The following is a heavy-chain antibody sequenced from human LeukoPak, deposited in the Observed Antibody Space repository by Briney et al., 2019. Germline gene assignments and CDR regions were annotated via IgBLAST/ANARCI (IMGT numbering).Heavy chain of an antibody. D-gene: IGHD3-9*01. CDR3: ARQRADYFYYYVDV. J-gene: IGHJ6*03. CDR2: IYYSETT. CDR1: GGSISSSRYY. Sequence: SETLSLTCTVSGGSISSSRYYWGWIRQPPGKGREWIGSIYYSETTYDNPSLESRVTISIETSKNQFSLKLSSVTAADTAVYYCARQRADYFYYYVDVWGKGTTVTVS. V-gene: IGHV4-39*01.